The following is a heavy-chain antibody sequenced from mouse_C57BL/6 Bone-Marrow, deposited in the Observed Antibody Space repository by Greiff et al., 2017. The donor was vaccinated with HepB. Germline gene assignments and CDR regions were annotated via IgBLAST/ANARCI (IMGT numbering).Heavy chain of an antibody. CDR3: ARGDYYGRFDY. Sequence: VQLQQSGPDLVKPGASVKISCKASGYAFSSSWMNWVKQRPGKGLEWIGRIYPGDGDNNYNGKLKGKSTLTADKSSSTAYMQLSSLTSEAYAVYFRARGDYYGRFDYWGQGTTLTVSS. CDR1: GYAFSSSW. D-gene: IGHD1-1*01. V-gene: IGHV1-82*01. CDR2: IYPGDGDN. J-gene: IGHJ2*01.